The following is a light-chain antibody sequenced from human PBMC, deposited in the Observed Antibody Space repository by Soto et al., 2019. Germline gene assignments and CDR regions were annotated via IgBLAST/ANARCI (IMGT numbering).Light chain of an antibody. CDR3: QQYANFPYT. J-gene: IGKJ2*01. CDR2: DAS. V-gene: IGKV1-33*01. CDR1: QDMSNF. Sequence: DIQMTQSPSSLSASVGDRVTITCQASQDMSNFLNWYQQKPGKAPKLLIYDASNLETGVPSRFSGTGSGTDFTFTIRSLQPEDFATYYCQQYANFPYTFGQGTKLEIK.